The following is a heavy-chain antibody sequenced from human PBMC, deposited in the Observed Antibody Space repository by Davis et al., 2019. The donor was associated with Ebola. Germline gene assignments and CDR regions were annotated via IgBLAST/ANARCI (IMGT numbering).Heavy chain of an antibody. J-gene: IGHJ4*02. Sequence: SETLSLTCSVSGGSISNYYWSWIRQPPGKGLEWIGEISHSGSTNYNPSLKSRVTISIDTSRNQFSLKMSSVTAADTAVYYCARRGYCSSSSCHSDYWGQGTLVTVSS. V-gene: IGHV4-34*01. CDR1: GGSISNYY. CDR2: ISHSGST. CDR3: ARRGYCSSSSCHSDY. D-gene: IGHD2-2*01.